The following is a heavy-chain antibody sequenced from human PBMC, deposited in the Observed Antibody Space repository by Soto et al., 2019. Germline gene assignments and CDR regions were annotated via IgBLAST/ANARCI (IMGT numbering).Heavy chain of an antibody. V-gene: IGHV1-8*01. Sequence: ASVKVSCKASGYTFTSYDINWVRQATGQGLEWMGWMNPNSGNTGYAQKFQGRVTMTRNTSISAAYMELSSLRSEDTAVYYCARDSASRDGYQYYYYYGMDVWGQGTTVTVSS. CDR2: MNPNSGNT. CDR3: ARDSASRDGYQYYYYYGMDV. CDR1: GYTFTSYD. D-gene: IGHD3-10*01. J-gene: IGHJ6*02.